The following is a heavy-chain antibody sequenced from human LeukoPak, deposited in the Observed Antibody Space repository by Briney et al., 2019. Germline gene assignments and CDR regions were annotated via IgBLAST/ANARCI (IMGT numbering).Heavy chain of an antibody. CDR1: GYTFTSYG. D-gene: IGHD3-10*01. V-gene: IGHV1-18*01. Sequence: VASVKVSCKASGYTFTSYGISWVRQAPGQGLEWMGWISAYSGNTNYAQKLQGRVTMTTDTSTSTAYMELRSLRSDDTVVYYCASRYGSGSYINAFDIWGQGTMVTVSS. J-gene: IGHJ3*02. CDR2: ISAYSGNT. CDR3: ASRYGSGSYINAFDI.